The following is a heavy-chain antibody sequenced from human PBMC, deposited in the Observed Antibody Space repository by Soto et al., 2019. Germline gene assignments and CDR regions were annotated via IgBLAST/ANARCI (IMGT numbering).Heavy chain of an antibody. V-gene: IGHV4-59*01. D-gene: IGHD6-6*01. CDR3: ARGVGQLVDRWFDP. J-gene: IGHJ5*02. CDR2: IYYSGST. Sequence: PSEAPSITCICSEGSIGIYYWSWLRQPPGKGLEWIGYIYYSGSTNYNPSLKSRVTISVDTSKNQFSLKLSSVTAAYTAVYYCARGVGQLVDRWFDPWGQGTLVTGSS. CDR1: EGSIGIYY.